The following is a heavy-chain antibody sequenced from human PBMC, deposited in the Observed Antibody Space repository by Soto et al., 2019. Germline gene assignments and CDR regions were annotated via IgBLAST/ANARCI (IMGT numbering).Heavy chain of an antibody. V-gene: IGHV3-7*01. CDR3: TRVKPAASDY. CDR1: GFTFSTYY. D-gene: IGHD2-2*01. J-gene: IGHJ4*02. Sequence: EVQLVEAGGGLVQPGGSLRVSCAASGFTFSTYYMNWVRQTPRMGLEWVAAINPDGSEQYYLDSVKGRFTISRDNAKNSLYLQMNSLRAEDTALYYCTRVKPAASDYWGQGTPVTVSS. CDR2: INPDGSEQ.